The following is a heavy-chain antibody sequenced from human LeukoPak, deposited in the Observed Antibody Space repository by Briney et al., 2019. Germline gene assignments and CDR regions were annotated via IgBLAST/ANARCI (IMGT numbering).Heavy chain of an antibody. CDR3: ARRISSLDY. J-gene: IGHJ1*01. Sequence: ASLKVSCKASGYTFTSYDITWVRQATGQGLEWMGWMSPNRGNTSYAQKFQGRVTMTRKTSMRKAYMELRILRSEDKCVDYWARRISSLDYWRQGTLVTVSS. CDR2: MSPNRGNT. D-gene: IGHD6-6*01. CDR1: GYTFTSYD. V-gene: IGHV1-8*01.